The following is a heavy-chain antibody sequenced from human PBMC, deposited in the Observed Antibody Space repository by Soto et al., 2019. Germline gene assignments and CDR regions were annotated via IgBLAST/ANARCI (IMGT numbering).Heavy chain of an antibody. D-gene: IGHD5-18*01. Sequence: GGSLRLSCAASGFTFSSYGMHWVRQAPGKGLEWVAVISYDGSNKYYADSVKGRFTISRDNSKNTLYLQMNSLRAEDTAVYYCAKDRRPFLGYSYGSRYYGMDVWGQGTTVTVSS. CDR1: GFTFSSYG. V-gene: IGHV3-30*18. CDR3: AKDRRPFLGYSYGSRYYGMDV. J-gene: IGHJ6*02. CDR2: ISYDGSNK.